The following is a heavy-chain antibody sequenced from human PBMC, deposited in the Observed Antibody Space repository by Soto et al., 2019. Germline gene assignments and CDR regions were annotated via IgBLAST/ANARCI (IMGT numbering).Heavy chain of an antibody. Sequence: QGQLVQPGAEVKKPGASVKVSCKASGYTFTSYAINWVRQATGQGVEWMGWMNPNSGNTGYAQKFQGRVTRTRDTSMRTASIELRSLSNDDTAVYYCAGSWNKQWAQRTPVPVS. V-gene: IGHV1-8*01. D-gene: IGHD1-1*01. CDR2: MNPNSGNT. J-gene: IGHJ1*01. CDR3: AGSWNKQ. CDR1: GYTFTSYA.